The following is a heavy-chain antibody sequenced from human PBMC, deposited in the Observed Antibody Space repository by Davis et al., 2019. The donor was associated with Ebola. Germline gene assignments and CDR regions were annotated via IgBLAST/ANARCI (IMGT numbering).Heavy chain of an antibody. CDR3: ARDGLVIPIDY. CDR2: INPNSGGT. J-gene: IGHJ4*02. Sequence: AASVKVSCKTSGFSFTAYYIHWVRQAPGQGLEWMGRINPNSGGTNYAQKFQGRVTMTRDTSISTAYMELSRLRSDDTAVYYCARDGLVIPIDYWGQGTLVTVSS. D-gene: IGHD3/OR15-3a*01. V-gene: IGHV1-2*06. CDR1: GFSFTAYY.